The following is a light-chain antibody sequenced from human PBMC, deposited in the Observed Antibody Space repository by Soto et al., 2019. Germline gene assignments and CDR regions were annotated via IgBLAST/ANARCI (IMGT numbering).Light chain of an antibody. CDR2: GAS. V-gene: IGKV3-20*01. Sequence: EMVLTQSHGPMSLSXXERATLSCRASQSVSNNYLAWYQQKPGQAPRLLIYGASNRATGIPDRFSGSGSGTDFTLTISRLEPEDFAVYYCQQYGRSPTTFGQGTKVDIK. J-gene: IGKJ1*01. CDR3: QQYGRSPTT. CDR1: QSVSNNY.